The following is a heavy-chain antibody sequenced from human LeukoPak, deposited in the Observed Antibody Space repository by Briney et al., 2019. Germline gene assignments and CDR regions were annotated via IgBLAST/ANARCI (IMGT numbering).Heavy chain of an antibody. D-gene: IGHD3-10*01. J-gene: IGHJ4*02. V-gene: IGHV1-8*01. CDR1: GYTFTSYD. Sequence: ASVKVSCKASGYTFTSYDITLVRQATGQGLEWMGLMNLNSGNTGYAQKFQGRVTMTKNTSISTAYMELSILRSEDTAVYYCARGRLKGEALQNWGQGTLVTVSS. CDR2: MNLNSGNT. CDR3: ARGRLKGEALQN.